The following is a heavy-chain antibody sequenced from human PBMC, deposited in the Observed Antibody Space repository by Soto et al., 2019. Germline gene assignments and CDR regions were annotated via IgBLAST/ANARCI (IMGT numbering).Heavy chain of an antibody. CDR1: GYTFTSYG. V-gene: IGHV1-18*01. J-gene: IGHJ6*03. CDR2: ISAYYGNK. CDR3: ATDRYCSSTSCYLYYYMDV. Sequence: EASXKVSXKAXGYTFTSYGISWVRQXXXXXXXWLGWISAYYGNKNYAPKLQRSVTMTTDTSTSTAYMELRSLRSDDTAVYYCATDRYCSSTSCYLYYYMDVWGKGTT. D-gene: IGHD2-2*01.